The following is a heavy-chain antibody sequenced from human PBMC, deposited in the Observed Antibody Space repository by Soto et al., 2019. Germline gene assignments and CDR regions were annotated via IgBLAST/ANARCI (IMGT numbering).Heavy chain of an antibody. D-gene: IGHD3-16*01. Sequence: QITLKESGPTLVKSTQTLTLTCTFSGFSLTTSGVGVGWIRQPPGKALEWLARIYWDDDKRYSPSLKSRLTISKDTSKNQVVLMMTNMDPVDTATYYCAHSLGEDWFDPWGQGTLVTVSS. CDR3: AHSLGEDWFDP. J-gene: IGHJ5*02. V-gene: IGHV2-5*02. CDR1: GFSLTTSGVG. CDR2: IYWDDDK.